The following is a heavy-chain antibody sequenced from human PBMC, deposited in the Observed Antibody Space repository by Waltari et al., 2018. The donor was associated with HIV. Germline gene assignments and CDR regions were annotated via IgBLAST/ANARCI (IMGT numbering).Heavy chain of an antibody. CDR1: GCSISSSRYY. CDR3: ARWYYCDYHWYFDL. V-gene: IGHV4-39*07. J-gene: IGHJ2*01. D-gene: IGHD4-17*01. Sequence: QLQLQESGPGLVKPSETLSLTCTVAGCSISSSRYYWGWIREPPGKGLEWLGSIYYSGSTVYNPSLKSRVTISVDTSKNQFSLKLSSVTAADTAVYYCARWYYCDYHWYFDLWGRGTLVTVSS. CDR2: IYYSGST.